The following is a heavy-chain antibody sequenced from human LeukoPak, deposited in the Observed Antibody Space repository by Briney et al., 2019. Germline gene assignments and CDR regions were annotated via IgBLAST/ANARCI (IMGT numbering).Heavy chain of an antibody. CDR1: GFTFSSYS. V-gene: IGHV3-30-3*01. CDR2: IPYDGSNK. Sequence: PGGSLRLSCTASGFTFSSYSMHWVRQAPGKGLEWVAVIPYDGSNKYYADSVKGRFTISRDNSKNTLFLQMNSLRAEDTAVYYCATVRGCGGDCYYIDYWGQGTLVTVSS. J-gene: IGHJ4*02. D-gene: IGHD2-21*02. CDR3: ATVRGCGGDCYYIDY.